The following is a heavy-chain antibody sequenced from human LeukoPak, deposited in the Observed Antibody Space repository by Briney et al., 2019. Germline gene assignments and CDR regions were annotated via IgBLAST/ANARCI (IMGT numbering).Heavy chain of an antibody. J-gene: IGHJ4*02. CDR1: GGSISSSSYY. D-gene: IGHD4-17*01. Sequence: SETLSLTCTVSGGSISSSSYYWGWIRQPPGKGLEWIGSIYYSGSTYYNPSLKSRVTISVDTSKNQFSLKLSSVTAADTAVYYCARVPLDYGDPPYYFDYWGQGTLVTVSS. CDR2: IYYSGST. CDR3: ARVPLDYGDPPYYFDY. V-gene: IGHV4-39*07.